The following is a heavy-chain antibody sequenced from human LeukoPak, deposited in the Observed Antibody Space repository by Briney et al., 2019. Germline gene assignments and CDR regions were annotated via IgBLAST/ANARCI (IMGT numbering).Heavy chain of an antibody. CDR3: ARDEIYGIAVAGTLGWFDP. Sequence: SVKVSCKASGGTFSSYAISWVRQAPGPGLEWMGGIIPIFGTANYAQKFQGRVTITTDESTSTAYMGLSSLRSEDTAVYYCARDEIYGIAVAGTLGWFDPWGQGTLVTVSS. J-gene: IGHJ5*02. D-gene: IGHD6-19*01. CDR1: GGTFSSYA. CDR2: IIPIFGTA. V-gene: IGHV1-69*05.